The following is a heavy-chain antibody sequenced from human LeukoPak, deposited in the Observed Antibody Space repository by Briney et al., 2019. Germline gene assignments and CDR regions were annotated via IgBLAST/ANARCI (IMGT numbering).Heavy chain of an antibody. D-gene: IGHD1-7*01. CDR1: NNFLRNGYY. CDR3: ARENYQGAFDI. V-gene: IGHV4-38-2*01. Sequence: PSETLSLTCAVSNNFLRNGYYWGWIRQPPGKGLEWIGSIYHSGSTYYNPSLKSRLTISLDTSKSHFSLNLSSVTAADTAVYYCARENYQGAFDIWGQGTMVTVSS. J-gene: IGHJ3*02. CDR2: IYHSGST.